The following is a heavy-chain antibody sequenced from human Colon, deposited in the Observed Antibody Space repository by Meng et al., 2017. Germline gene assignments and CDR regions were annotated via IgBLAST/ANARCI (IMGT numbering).Heavy chain of an antibody. CDR2: FDAESGKV. D-gene: IGHD4-23*01. CDR1: GYTLTELS. J-gene: IGHJ4*02. V-gene: IGHV1-24*01. Sequence: QVQLIQSGPEVKKPGASVRISCKVSGYTLTELSMHWVRQAPGKGLEWMGGFDAESGKVVYAQEFQGRVTMTEDSSTNTAYMELSSLTLDDTAVYFCARVSTPTVAGASYDYWGQGTLVTASS. CDR3: ARVSTPTVAGASYDY.